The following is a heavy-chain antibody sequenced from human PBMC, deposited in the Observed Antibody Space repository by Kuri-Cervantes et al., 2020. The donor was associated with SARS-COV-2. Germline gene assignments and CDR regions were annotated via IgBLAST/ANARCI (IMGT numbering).Heavy chain of an antibody. CDR2: ISWDGGST. V-gene: IGHV3-43*01. Sequence: GGSLRLSCAASGFTFDDYTMHWVRQAPGKGLEWVSLISWDGGSTYYADSVKGRFTISRDNSKNSLYLQMNSLRTEDTALYYCAKDMTPDYGGNVDYWGQGTLVTDSS. J-gene: IGHJ4*02. CDR3: AKDMTPDYGGNVDY. D-gene: IGHD4-23*01. CDR1: GFTFDDYT.